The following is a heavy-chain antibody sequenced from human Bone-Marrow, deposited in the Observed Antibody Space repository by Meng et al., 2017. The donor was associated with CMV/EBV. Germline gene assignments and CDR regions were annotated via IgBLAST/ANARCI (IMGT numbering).Heavy chain of an antibody. J-gene: IGHJ4*02. Sequence: SETLSLTCTVSGGSVSSGSYYWSWIRQPPGKGLEWIGYIYYSGSTNYNPSLKSRVTISVDTSKNQFSLKLSSVTAADTAVYYCARDLIVVVPAAPYFDYWGQGTLVTVSS. CDR3: ARDLIVVVPAAPYFDY. D-gene: IGHD2-2*01. CDR2: IYYSGST. CDR1: GGSVSSGSYY. V-gene: IGHV4-61*01.